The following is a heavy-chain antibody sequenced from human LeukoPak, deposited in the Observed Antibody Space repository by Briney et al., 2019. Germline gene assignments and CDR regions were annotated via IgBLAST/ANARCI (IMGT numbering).Heavy chain of an antibody. V-gene: IGHV4-4*02. J-gene: IGHJ4*02. CDR2: IYHSGST. CDR3: ARFRGVIRSGFDY. D-gene: IGHD3-10*01. Sequence: SETLSLTCAVSGGSISSSNWWSWVRQPPGKGLEWIGEIYHSGSTNYNPSLKSRVTISVDKSKNQFSLKLSSVTAADTAVYYCARFRGVIRSGFDYWGQGTLVTVSS. CDR1: GGSISSSNW.